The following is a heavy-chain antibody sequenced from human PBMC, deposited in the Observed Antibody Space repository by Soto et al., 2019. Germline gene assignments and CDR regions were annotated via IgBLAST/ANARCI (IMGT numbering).Heavy chain of an antibody. CDR3: AHRGHSGNSYGY. CDR2: VYWDDDK. CDR1: GFSLDTSGVG. D-gene: IGHD2-21*02. V-gene: IGHV2-5*02. Sequence: QITLKESGPTLVKPTQTLTLTCTFSGFSLDTSGVGVGWIRQPPGKALEWLALVYWDDDKGYSSSLKRRLTITKDTSKNQVVLTMTNVDPVDTATYYCAHRGHSGNSYGYWGQGTLVTVSS. J-gene: IGHJ4*02.